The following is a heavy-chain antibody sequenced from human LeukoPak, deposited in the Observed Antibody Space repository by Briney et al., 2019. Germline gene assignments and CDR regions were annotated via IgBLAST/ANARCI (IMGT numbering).Heavy chain of an antibody. D-gene: IGHD1-26*01. Sequence: ASVKVSCTASGYTFTGYYMHWVRQAPGQGLEWMGRINPNSGGTNYAQKFQGRVTMTRDTSISTAYMELSRLRSDDTAVYYCARSSGGSYYYYYGMDVWGQGTTVTVSS. V-gene: IGHV1-2*06. CDR1: GYTFTGYY. CDR3: ARSSGGSYYYYYGMDV. J-gene: IGHJ6*02. CDR2: INPNSGGT.